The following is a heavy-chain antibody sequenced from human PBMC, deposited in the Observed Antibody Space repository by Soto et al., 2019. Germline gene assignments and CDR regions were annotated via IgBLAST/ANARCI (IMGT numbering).Heavy chain of an antibody. CDR1: GITFSDYY. CDR2: ISSSGHYI. Sequence: QVQLVESGGGLVKPGGSLRLSCAASGITFSDYYMSWIRQAPGKGLEWVSYISSSGHYIEHADSVRGRFTTSRDNARNSLYLQMNSLRVEDTAVYYCARELDGMDVWGQGTTVTVSS. CDR3: ARELDGMDV. J-gene: IGHJ6*02. V-gene: IGHV3-11*05.